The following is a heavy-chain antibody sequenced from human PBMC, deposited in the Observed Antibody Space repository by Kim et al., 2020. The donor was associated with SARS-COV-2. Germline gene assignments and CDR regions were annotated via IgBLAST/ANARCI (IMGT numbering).Heavy chain of an antibody. D-gene: IGHD5-18*01. V-gene: IGHV1-69*01. CDR3: ARHSGGDSYGYQVDY. J-gene: IGHJ4*02. Sequence: QKFQGRVTITADESTSTAYMDLSSLRYEDTAVYYCARHSGGDSYGYQVDYWGQGTLVTVSS.